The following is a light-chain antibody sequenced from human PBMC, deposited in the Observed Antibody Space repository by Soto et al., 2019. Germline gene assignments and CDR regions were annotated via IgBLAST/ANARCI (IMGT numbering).Light chain of an antibody. CDR1: QDIRVD. CDR3: LQDYDFPYT. J-gene: IGKJ2*01. V-gene: IGKV1-6*01. Sequence: AIQMTQSPPSLSASVGDRVSITCRASQDIRVDVGWLQQRPGHAPNLLIYAASTLHTGVPSTFTGIGSGSDLTHTITVLQPEDVATYFWLQDYDFPYTFGQGTKLEI. CDR2: AAS.